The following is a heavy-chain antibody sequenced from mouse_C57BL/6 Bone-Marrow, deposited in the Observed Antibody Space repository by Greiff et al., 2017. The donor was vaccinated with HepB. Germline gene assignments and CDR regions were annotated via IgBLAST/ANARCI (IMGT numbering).Heavy chain of an antibody. CDR3: APLSNQGAY. CDR1: GYTFTSYG. CDR2: TYPRSGNT. V-gene: IGHV1-81*01. J-gene: IGHJ3*01. D-gene: IGHD2-5*01. Sequence: VQLQQSGAELARPGASVKLSCKASGYTFTSYGLSWVKQSTGQGFEWIGETYPRSGNTYYNEKFKGKATLNADKSSSTASMELRSLTAEESAVFVCAPLSNQGAYWGQGALVTVSA.